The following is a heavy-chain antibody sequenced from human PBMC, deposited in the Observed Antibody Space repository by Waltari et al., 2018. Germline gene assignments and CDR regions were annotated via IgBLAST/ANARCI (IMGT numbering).Heavy chain of an antibody. CDR1: GFSLSIFG. J-gene: IGHJ5*02. D-gene: IGHD3-10*01. CDR2: AFFDGIKT. V-gene: IGHV3-30*18. Sequence: QVQLVESGGGVVQPGMSLRLSCSASGFSLSIFGMHWVRQAPGKGLEWVELAFFDGIKTDYADSVRGRFTISRDNSKNTLYLDINNLRVDDTGIYYCAKDAFGNTYLDHWGQGTVVTVSS. CDR3: AKDAFGNTYLDH.